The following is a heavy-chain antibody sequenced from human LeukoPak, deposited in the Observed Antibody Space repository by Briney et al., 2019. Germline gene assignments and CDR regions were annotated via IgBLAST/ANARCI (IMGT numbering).Heavy chain of an antibody. CDR1: GGSFSGYY. J-gene: IGHJ4*02. CDR2: INHSGST. CDR3: ARLGGGKTRTYYYDSSGYMRDY. V-gene: IGHV4-34*01. Sequence: PSETLSLTCAVYGGSFSGYYWSWIRQPPGKGLEWIGEINHSGSTNYNSSLKSRVTISVDTSKNQFSLKLSSVTAADTAVYYCARLGGGKTRTYYYDSSGYMRDYWGQGTLVTVSS. D-gene: IGHD3-22*01.